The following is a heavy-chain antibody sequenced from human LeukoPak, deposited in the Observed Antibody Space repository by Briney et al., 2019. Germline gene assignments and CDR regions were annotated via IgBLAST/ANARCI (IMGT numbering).Heavy chain of an antibody. V-gene: IGHV1-24*01. J-gene: IGHJ6*03. D-gene: IGHD3-9*01. CDR1: GYTLTELS. Sequence: ASVKVSCKVSGYTLTELSMHWVRQAPGKGLEWMGGFDPEDGETIYAQKFQGRVTMTEDTSTDTAYMELSSLRSEDTAVYYCATALIQLRYFDWLTQAPYYMDVWGKGTTVTVSS. CDR2: FDPEDGET. CDR3: ATALIQLRYFDWLTQAPYYMDV.